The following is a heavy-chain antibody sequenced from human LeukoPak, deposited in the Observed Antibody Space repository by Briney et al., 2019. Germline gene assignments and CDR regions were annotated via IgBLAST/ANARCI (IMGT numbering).Heavy chain of an antibody. Sequence: GGSPRLTCAASGFTFSSYSMNWVRQAPGKGLEWVSYISSSSTIYYADSVKGRFTISRDNAKNSLYLQMNSLRAEDTAVYYCARDGLRFSEGNWFDPWGQGTLVTVSS. CDR1: GFTFSSYS. J-gene: IGHJ5*02. D-gene: IGHD3-3*01. CDR3: ARDGLRFSEGNWFDP. CDR2: ISSSSTI. V-gene: IGHV3-48*01.